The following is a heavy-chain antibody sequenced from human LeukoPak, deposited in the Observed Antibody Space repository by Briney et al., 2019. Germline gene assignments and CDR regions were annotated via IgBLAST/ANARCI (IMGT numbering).Heavy chain of an antibody. CDR1: GFTFSSSA. J-gene: IGHJ4*02. Sequence: GGSLRLSCAASGFTFSSSAMSWVRQAPGKGLEWVSAISGNGGSTYYADSVKGRFTIPRDNSKNTLYLQMNSLRAEDTAVYFCASQKENFYDSSGNNWGQGTLVTVSS. V-gene: IGHV3-23*01. CDR2: ISGNGGST. D-gene: IGHD3-22*01. CDR3: ASQKENFYDSSGNN.